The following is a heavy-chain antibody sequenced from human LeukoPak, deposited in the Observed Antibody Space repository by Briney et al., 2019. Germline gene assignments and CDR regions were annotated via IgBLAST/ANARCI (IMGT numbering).Heavy chain of an antibody. V-gene: IGHV1-69*13. CDR2: IIPIFGTA. CDR1: GGTFSSYA. D-gene: IGHD3-9*01. J-gene: IGHJ4*02. Sequence: SVKVSCKASGGTFSSYAISWVRQAPGQGLEWMGGIIPIFGTANYAQKFQGRVTITADESTSTAYMELSSLRSEDTAVYYCARGLRYFDWSLDYWGQGILVSVSS. CDR3: ARGLRYFDWSLDY.